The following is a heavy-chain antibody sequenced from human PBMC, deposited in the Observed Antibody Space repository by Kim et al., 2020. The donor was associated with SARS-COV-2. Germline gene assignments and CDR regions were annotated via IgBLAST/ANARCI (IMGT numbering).Heavy chain of an antibody. CDR1: GFIFKSYG. J-gene: IGHJ4*02. V-gene: IGHV3-33*01. D-gene: IGHD3-16*01. Sequence: GGSLRLSCAASGFIFKSYGMHWVRQAPGKGLEWVAVIWYDASNEYYADSVKGRFTISRDNFKKILYLQMNSLRAEDTAVYYCARMSWTGEFDYWGQGTLVIVSS. CDR2: IWYDASNE. CDR3: ARMSWTGEFDY.